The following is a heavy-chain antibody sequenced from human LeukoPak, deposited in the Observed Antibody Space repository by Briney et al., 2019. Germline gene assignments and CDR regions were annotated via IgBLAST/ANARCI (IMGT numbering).Heavy chain of an antibody. CDR2: ISGYNGNT. Sequence: ASVKVSCKASGYTFTSYGISWVRQAPGQGLEWMGWISGYNGNTNYAQKFQGRVTMTTDTSTSTAYMELRSLRSDDTAVYYCARADIRAIASSGWYGFDYWGQGTLVTLSS. V-gene: IGHV1-18*01. CDR1: GYTFTSYG. J-gene: IGHJ4*02. D-gene: IGHD6-19*01. CDR3: ARADIRAIASSGWYGFDY.